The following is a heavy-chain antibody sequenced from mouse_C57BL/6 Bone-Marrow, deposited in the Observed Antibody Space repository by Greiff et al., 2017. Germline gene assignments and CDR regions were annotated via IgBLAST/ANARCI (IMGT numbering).Heavy chain of an antibody. J-gene: IGHJ4*01. CDR2: IYPGDGDT. CDR1: GYAFSSSW. CDR3: ARYGGDY. V-gene: IGHV1-82*01. D-gene: IGHD1-1*01. Sequence: QVQLQQSGPELVKPGASVKISCKASGYAFSSSWMNWVKQRPGKGLEWIGRIYPGDGDTNYNGKFKGKATLTADKSSSTAYMQLSSLTSDDSAVYYCARYGGDYWGQGTSVTVSS.